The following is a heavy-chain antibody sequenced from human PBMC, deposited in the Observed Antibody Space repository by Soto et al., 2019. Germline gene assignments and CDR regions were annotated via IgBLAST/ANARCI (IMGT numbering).Heavy chain of an antibody. CDR3: AKDLSPMVRGVIITAWDYHYGMDV. J-gene: IGHJ6*02. D-gene: IGHD3-10*01. CDR1: GGSISSTNYY. Sequence: SETLSLTCTVSGGSISSTNYYWGWIRQPPGKGLEWIGNIYYNGFTYYNPSLKSRVTISVDTSKNQFSLKLNSVTAADTAVYYCAKDLSPMVRGVIITAWDYHYGMDVWGQGTTVTVSS. V-gene: IGHV4-39*07. CDR2: IYYNGFT.